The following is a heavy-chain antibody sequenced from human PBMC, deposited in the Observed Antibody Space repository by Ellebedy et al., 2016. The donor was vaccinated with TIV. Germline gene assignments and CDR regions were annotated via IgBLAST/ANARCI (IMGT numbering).Heavy chain of an antibody. CDR3: ARAYLGSPY. CDR2: INHSGST. CDR1: GGSISSYY. D-gene: IGHD3-10*01. Sequence: SDTLSLTXTVSGGSISSYYWSWIRQPPGKGLEWIGEINHSGSTNYNPSLKSRVTISVDTSKNQFSLKLSSVTAADTAVYYCARAYLGSPYWGQGTLVTVSS. V-gene: IGHV4-34*01. J-gene: IGHJ4*02.